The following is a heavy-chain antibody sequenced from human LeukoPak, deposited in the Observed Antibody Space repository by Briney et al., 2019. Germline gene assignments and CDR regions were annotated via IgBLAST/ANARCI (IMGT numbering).Heavy chain of an antibody. CDR1: GYTFTGYY. CDR2: INPSGGST. D-gene: IGHD3-22*01. Sequence: ASVKVSCKASGYTFTGYYMHWVRQAPGQGLEWMGIINPSGGSTSYAQKFQGRVTMTRDTSTSTVYMELSSLRSEDTAVYYCAREANYYYDSSGFSTHLDYWGQGTLVTVSS. J-gene: IGHJ4*02. V-gene: IGHV1-46*01. CDR3: AREANYYYDSSGFSTHLDY.